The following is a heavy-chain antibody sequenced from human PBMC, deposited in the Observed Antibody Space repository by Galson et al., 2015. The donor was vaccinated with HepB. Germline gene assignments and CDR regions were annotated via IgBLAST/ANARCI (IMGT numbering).Heavy chain of an antibody. D-gene: IGHD2-2*01. CDR1: GYSFTSYW. Sequence: QSGAEVKKPGESLRISCKGSGYSFTSYWISWVRQMPGKGLEWMGRIDPSDSYTNYSPSFQGHVTISADKSISTAYLQWSSLKASDTAMYYCARRGGCSSTSCYSEGYYYYGMDVWGQGTTVTVSS. V-gene: IGHV5-10-1*01. CDR3: ARRGGCSSTSCYSEGYYYYGMDV. J-gene: IGHJ6*02. CDR2: IDPSDSYT.